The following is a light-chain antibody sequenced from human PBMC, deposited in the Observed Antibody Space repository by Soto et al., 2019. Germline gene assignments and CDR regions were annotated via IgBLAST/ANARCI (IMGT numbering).Light chain of an antibody. CDR1: SSNIGSNY. V-gene: IGLV1-47*01. CDR2: RDD. Sequence: QSVLTQPPSASGTPGQRVTISCSGSSSNIGSNYVYWYQQLPGTAPKLLIYRDDQRPSGVPDRFSGSKSGTSASLAISGLRSEDEADYHCAPWDDSQSVVFGGGTKLTVL. J-gene: IGLJ2*01. CDR3: APWDDSQSVV.